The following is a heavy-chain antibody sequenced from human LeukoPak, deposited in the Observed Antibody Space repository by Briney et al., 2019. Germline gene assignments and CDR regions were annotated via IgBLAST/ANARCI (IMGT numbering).Heavy chain of an antibody. CDR2: IRSDGSNK. V-gene: IGHV3-30*04. D-gene: IGHD6-19*01. CDR3: ARILDSAWGELGY. Sequence: PGGSLRLSCATSGFTFNYYAINWVRQAPGKGLEWMAFIRSDGSNKYYADSVKGRFTISRDNSKNTLYLQMNSLRAEDTAVYYCARILDSAWGELGYWGQGTLVTVSS. J-gene: IGHJ4*02. CDR1: GFTFNYYA.